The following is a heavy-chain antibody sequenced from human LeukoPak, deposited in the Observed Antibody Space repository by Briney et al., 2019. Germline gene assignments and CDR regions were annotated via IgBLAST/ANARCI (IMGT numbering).Heavy chain of an antibody. J-gene: IGHJ4*02. CDR3: ARDRFYDFWSGYGDY. Sequence: EASVKVSCKASGYTFTSYGISWVRQAPGQGLEWMGWISAYNGNTNYAQKLQGRVTMTTDTSTSTAYMELRSLRSDDTAVYYCARDRFYDFWSGYGDYWGQGTLVTVSS. CDR1: GYTFTSYG. CDR2: ISAYNGNT. D-gene: IGHD3-3*01. V-gene: IGHV1-18*01.